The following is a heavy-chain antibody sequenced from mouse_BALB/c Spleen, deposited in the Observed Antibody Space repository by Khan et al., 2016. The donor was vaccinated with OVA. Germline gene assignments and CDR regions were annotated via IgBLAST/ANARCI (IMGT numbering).Heavy chain of an antibody. CDR2: INPSNGYT. V-gene: IGHV1-4*01. CDR1: GYTFTTYT. CDR3: AREGAYYRSDGWFSY. Sequence: VQLQESGAELARPGASVKMSCKASGYTFTTYTMHWVKQMPGQGLEWIGYINPSNGYTNYNQKFKDKSTLTADKSSSTAYMQLSSLTSDYSAVXYCAREGAYYRSDGWFSYWGQGALVTVSA. D-gene: IGHD2-14*01. J-gene: IGHJ3*01.